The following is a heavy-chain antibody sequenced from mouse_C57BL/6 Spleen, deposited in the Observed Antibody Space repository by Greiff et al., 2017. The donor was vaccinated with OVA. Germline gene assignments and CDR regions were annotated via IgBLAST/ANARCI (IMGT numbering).Heavy chain of an antibody. Sequence: EVKLVESGGGLVKPGGSLKLSCAASGFTFSDYGMHWVRQAPEKGLEWVAYISSGSSTIYYADTVKGRFTISRDNAKNTLFLQMTSLRSEDTAMYYCARKLLTGTAFAYWGQGTLVTVSA. D-gene: IGHD4-1*01. CDR3: ARKLLTGTAFAY. V-gene: IGHV5-17*01. J-gene: IGHJ3*01. CDR1: GFTFSDYG. CDR2: ISSGSSTI.